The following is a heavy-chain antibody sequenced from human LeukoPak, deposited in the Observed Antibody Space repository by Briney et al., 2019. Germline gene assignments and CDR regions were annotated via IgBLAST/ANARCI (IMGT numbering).Heavy chain of an antibody. D-gene: IGHD3-10*01. CDR3: ARGRAGNYYNHNDY. CDR1: GFTISDYW. Sequence: GGSLRLSCAASGFTISDYWMHWVRQAPGKGLVWVSRINGDGSITAYADSVKGRFTISRDNAKNTLYLQMNSLRAEDTAVYYCARGRAGNYYNHNDYWGQGTLVTVSS. CDR2: INGDGSIT. V-gene: IGHV3-74*01. J-gene: IGHJ4*02.